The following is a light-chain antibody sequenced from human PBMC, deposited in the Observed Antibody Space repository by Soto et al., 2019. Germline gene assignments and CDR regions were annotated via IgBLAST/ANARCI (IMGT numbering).Light chain of an antibody. CDR1: QDIRSY. V-gene: IGKV1-9*01. CDR2: AAS. Sequence: DIQLTQSPSFLSASVGDRVTITCRASQDIRSYLAWYQEKPGKGPKLLIYAASTLQSGVPSRFSGSGSETEFTLTISSLQPEDIATYYCQQLNSYPITFGQGTRLEIK. CDR3: QQLNSYPIT. J-gene: IGKJ5*01.